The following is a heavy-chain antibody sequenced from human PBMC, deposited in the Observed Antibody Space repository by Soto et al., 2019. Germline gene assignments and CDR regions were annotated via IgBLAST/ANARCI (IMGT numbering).Heavy chain of an antibody. CDR3: ARGPPTSCSGGNCYSHYFAY. V-gene: IGHV1-18*01. CDR1: GYSFSSYG. Sequence: QVQLVQSGAEVKKPGASVKVSCKASGYSFSSYGISWVRQAPGHGLEWMGWISGYTGSTNYAQKLQDRVTMTTDTSTSIAYMELRRLRSDDTAIYYCARGPPTSCSGGNCYSHYFAYWGQGTLVTVSS. J-gene: IGHJ4*02. CDR2: ISGYTGST. D-gene: IGHD2-15*01.